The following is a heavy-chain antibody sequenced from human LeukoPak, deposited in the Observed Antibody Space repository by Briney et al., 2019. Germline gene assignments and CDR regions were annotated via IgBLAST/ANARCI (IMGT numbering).Heavy chain of an antibody. CDR2: IYNSGST. D-gene: IGHD3-16*02. Sequence: SETLSLTCTVSGGSIRSGTYYWTWIRQPAGKGLEWIGRIYNSGSTSYNPSLKSRITISMDTSKNQFSLKLNSVTAADTAVYYCARGRDDDVWGSYPTCFDFWGQGTLVSVSS. CDR1: GGSIRSGTYY. J-gene: IGHJ4*02. CDR3: ARGRDDDVWGSYPTCFDF. V-gene: IGHV4-61*02.